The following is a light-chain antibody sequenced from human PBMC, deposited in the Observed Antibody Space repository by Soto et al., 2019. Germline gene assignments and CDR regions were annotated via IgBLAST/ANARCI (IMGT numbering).Light chain of an antibody. V-gene: IGLV2-14*03. CDR3: ASITRSSTSV. J-gene: IGLJ1*01. CDR2: DVT. Sequence: QSVLTQPRSVSGSPGQSVTISCTGTNTDVGGHNYVSWYLQHPGEAPKLIIYDVTNRPSGVSTRFSGSKSGNTASLTISGIQTEDEADYYCASITRSSTSVFGTGTKVTVL. CDR1: NTDVGGHNY.